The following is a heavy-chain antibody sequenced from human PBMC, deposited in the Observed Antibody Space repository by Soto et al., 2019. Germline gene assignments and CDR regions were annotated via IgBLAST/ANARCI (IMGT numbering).Heavy chain of an antibody. D-gene: IGHD6-19*01. CDR2: ISSSDTYI. J-gene: IGHJ4*02. Sequence: GGSLRLSCAASGFSFSTYSMNWVRQAPGKGLEWVSSISSSDTYIYYADSVKGRFAIFRDNTKKSLYLQMNSLRAEDTALYYCSRASGSGWFGDYWGQGTLVTVSS. V-gene: IGHV3-21*01. CDR1: GFSFSTYS. CDR3: SRASGSGWFGDY.